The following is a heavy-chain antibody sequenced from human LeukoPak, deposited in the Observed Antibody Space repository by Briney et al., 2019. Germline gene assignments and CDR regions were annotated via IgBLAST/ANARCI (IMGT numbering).Heavy chain of an antibody. D-gene: IGHD6-19*01. CDR3: APLAVASDFDY. J-gene: IGHJ4*02. Sequence: GGSLRLSCAVSGFPFSVYEMNWVRQAPGKGLEWVSNIGSSGTTIYYADSVRGRFSISRDNAKSSLYLQMNSLRVEDTAVYYCAPLAVASDFDYWGQGALVTVSS. CDR2: IGSSGTTI. V-gene: IGHV3-48*03. CDR1: GFPFSVYE.